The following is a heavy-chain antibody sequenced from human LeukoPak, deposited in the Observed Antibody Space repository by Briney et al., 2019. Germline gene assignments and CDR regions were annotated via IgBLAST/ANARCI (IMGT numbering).Heavy chain of an antibody. CDR1: GGSINGYY. CDR2: IHYSGSI. Sequence: MSSETLSLTCTVSGGSINGYYWSWIRQPPGKGLEWIGYIHYSGSIKYNSSLKSRVTISVDTSKNQFSLKLNSVTAADTAVYYCARERTNYGGIDYWGQGTLVTVSS. D-gene: IGHD1-7*01. J-gene: IGHJ4*02. CDR3: ARERTNYGGIDY. V-gene: IGHV4-59*01.